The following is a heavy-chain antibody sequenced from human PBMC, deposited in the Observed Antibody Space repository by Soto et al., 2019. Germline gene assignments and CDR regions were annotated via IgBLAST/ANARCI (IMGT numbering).Heavy chain of an antibody. V-gene: IGHV4-34*01. Sequence: QVQLQQWGAGLLKPSETLSLTCAVYGGSFSGYYWSWIRQLPGKGLEWIGEINHSGSTNYNPSLTSRVTISVDTSNNQFSLKLSSVTAADTAVYYCATPQNYGDYESAFDYWGQGTLVTVSS. J-gene: IGHJ4*02. D-gene: IGHD4-17*01. CDR1: GGSFSGYY. CDR3: ATPQNYGDYESAFDY. CDR2: INHSGST.